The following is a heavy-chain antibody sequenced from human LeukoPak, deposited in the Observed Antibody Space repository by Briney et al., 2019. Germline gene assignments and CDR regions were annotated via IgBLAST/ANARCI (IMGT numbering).Heavy chain of an antibody. V-gene: IGHV3-30*02. CDR1: GFTLSSYG. D-gene: IGHD3-3*02. CDR2: IRYDESNK. Sequence: GGSLRLSCAASGFTLSSYGMNWVRQAPGKGLEWVAFIRYDESNKYHADSVKGRFTISRDNSKNTLYLQMNSLRAEDTAVYYSTFDSISAGKGKFHAFDIWGQGTMVTVSS. CDR3: TFDSISAGKGKFHAFDI. J-gene: IGHJ3*02.